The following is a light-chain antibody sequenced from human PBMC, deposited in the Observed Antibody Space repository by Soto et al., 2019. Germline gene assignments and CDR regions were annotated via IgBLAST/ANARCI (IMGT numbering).Light chain of an antibody. Sequence: QSALTQPASVSGSPGQSITISCTGTNSDIGAYKFVSWYQQHPGKVPKLIIYEVSNRPPGVSDRFSGSKSGNTASLTISGLQAEDEADYYCNSYTSSSALLFGTGTKLTVL. J-gene: IGLJ2*01. CDR3: NSYTSSSALL. V-gene: IGLV2-14*01. CDR2: EVS. CDR1: NSDIGAYKF.